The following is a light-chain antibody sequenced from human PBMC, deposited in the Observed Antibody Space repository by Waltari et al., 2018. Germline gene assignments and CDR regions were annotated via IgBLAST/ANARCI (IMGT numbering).Light chain of an antibody. Sequence: QSALTQPASVSGSPGQSITISCTGSSSDVGGDDAVSWYQDHPGQAPKVIIYDVNNRPSGVSDRFSDSKSGNTASLTISGLQAEDEATFYCSSQSTKNVVIFGGGTKLTVL. CDR3: SSQSTKNVVI. CDR1: SSDVGGDDA. V-gene: IGLV2-14*03. J-gene: IGLJ2*01. CDR2: DVN.